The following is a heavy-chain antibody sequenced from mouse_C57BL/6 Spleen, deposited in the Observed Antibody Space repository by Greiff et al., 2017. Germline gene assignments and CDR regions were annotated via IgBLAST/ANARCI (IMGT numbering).Heavy chain of an antibody. D-gene: IGHD2-4*01. V-gene: IGHV1-76*01. Sequence: QVQLQQSGAELVRPGASVKLSCKASGYTFTDYYINWVKQRPGQGLEWIARIYPGSGNTYYNEKFKGKATLTAEKSSSTAYMQLSSLTSEDSAVYFCARGEDYDDAMDYWGQGTSVTVSS. CDR2: IYPGSGNT. CDR1: GYTFTDYY. J-gene: IGHJ4*01. CDR3: ARGEDYDDAMDY.